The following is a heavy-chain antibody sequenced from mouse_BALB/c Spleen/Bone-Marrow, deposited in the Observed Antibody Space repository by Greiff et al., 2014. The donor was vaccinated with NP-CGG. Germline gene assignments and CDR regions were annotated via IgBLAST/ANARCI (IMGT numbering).Heavy chain of an antibody. CDR3: ARHHRYAYYFDY. CDR2: IHPNSGNT. Sequence: VQLQQFGSVLVRPGASVKLSCKASGYTFTNSWIHWAKQRPGQGLEWIGEIHPNSGNTNFNEKFKVKATLTVDTSSSTAYVDLSSLTAEDSAVYYCARHHRYAYYFDYWGQGTTLTVSS. D-gene: IGHD2-14*01. V-gene: IGHV1S130*01. CDR1: GYTFTNSW. J-gene: IGHJ2*01.